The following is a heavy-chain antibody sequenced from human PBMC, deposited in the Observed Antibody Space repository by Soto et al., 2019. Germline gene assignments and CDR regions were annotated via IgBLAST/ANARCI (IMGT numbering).Heavy chain of an antibody. CDR1: GFSLIAGLG. V-gene: IGHV2-5*01. J-gene: IGHJ4*02. CDR2: VYWNGDK. D-gene: IGHD3-3*01. CDR3: GHRSNSFDFWGNDY. Sequence: QITLKESGPALVKPTQTLTLTCTFSGFSLIAGLGVTWIRQPPGKAPEWLALVYWNGDKRYSPSLRDRLTITHATSRNQVVLTMTNMDPVDTATYYCGHRSNSFDFWGNDYWGQGILVTVSS.